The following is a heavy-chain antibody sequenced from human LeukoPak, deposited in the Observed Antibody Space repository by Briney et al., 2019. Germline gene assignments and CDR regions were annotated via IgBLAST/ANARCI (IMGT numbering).Heavy chain of an antibody. V-gene: IGHV1-2*02. Sequence: ASVKVSCKASGYTFTGYYMHWVRQAPGQGLEWMGWINPNSGGTNYAQKFQGRVTMTTDTSISTAYMELSRLRSDDTAVYYCARVLNGWELQPFDSWGQGTLVTVSS. CDR3: ARVLNGWELQPFDS. CDR1: GYTFTGYY. CDR2: INPNSGGT. J-gene: IGHJ4*02. D-gene: IGHD1-26*01.